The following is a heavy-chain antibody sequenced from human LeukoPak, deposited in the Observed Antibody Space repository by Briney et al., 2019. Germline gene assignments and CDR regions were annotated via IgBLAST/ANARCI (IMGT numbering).Heavy chain of an antibody. Sequence: GASVKVSCKVSGYTLTELSMHWVRQAPGKELEWMGGFDPEDGETIYAQKFQGRVTMTEDTSTDTAYMELSSLRSEDTAVYYCATTPPVADYYYYMDVWGKGTTVTVSS. D-gene: IGHD4-23*01. CDR2: FDPEDGET. V-gene: IGHV1-24*01. J-gene: IGHJ6*03. CDR3: ATTPPVADYYYYMDV. CDR1: GYTLTELS.